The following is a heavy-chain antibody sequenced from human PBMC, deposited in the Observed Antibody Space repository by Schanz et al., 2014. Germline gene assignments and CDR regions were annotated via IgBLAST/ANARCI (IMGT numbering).Heavy chain of an antibody. Sequence: QVQLVQSGAEVKKPGASVRVSCKVSGYAFTTYGISWVRQAPGQGLEWMGWISAYNGNTNYAQKVQGRVTMTTDTSTGTAYMELRSLRSDDTAVYYCARDRRRYCSTASCLHDNWFDPWGQGTLXIVSS. CDR2: ISAYNGNT. D-gene: IGHD2-2*01. CDR1: GYAFTTYG. J-gene: IGHJ5*02. CDR3: ARDRRRYCSTASCLHDNWFDP. V-gene: IGHV1-18*01.